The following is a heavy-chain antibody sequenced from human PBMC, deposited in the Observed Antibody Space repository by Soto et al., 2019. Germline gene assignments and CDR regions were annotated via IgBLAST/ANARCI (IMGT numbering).Heavy chain of an antibody. CDR3: AKIMIQGVLVDALDV. V-gene: IGHV3-23*01. D-gene: IGHD3-10*01. CDR2: ISFNGGVI. Sequence: DVQLLESGGGVVQPGGSLRLSCAASGFVFRNLTMNWVRQAPGKGLEYVAIISFNGGVIFDADSVRGRFTISRDNANNILYLDMTNLRPEDSGVYYCAKIMIQGVLVDALDVWGRGTTVTVS. J-gene: IGHJ6*02. CDR1: GFVFRNLT.